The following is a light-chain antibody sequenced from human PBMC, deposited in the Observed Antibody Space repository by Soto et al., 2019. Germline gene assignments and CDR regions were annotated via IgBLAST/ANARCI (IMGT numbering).Light chain of an antibody. J-gene: IGKJ4*01. CDR1: QGISIY. CDR2: AAS. CDR3: QQLNSYPLT. Sequence: IQLTQSPSSLSASVRDRVTITCRASQGISIYLAWYKQKPGKAPKLLIYAASTLQSGVPSRFSGSGAGTDLYLTVSSMQSLDFATYYCQQLNSYPLTFGGGTKVDIK. V-gene: IGKV1-9*01.